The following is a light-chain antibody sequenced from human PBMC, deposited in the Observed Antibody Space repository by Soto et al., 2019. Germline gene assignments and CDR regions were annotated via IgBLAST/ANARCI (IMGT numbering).Light chain of an antibody. CDR2: DAS. J-gene: IGKJ1*01. CDR3: QQYGSSGT. Sequence: PATLSLSPGERATLSCRASQSVRRSLAWYQQHAGQAPRLLIYDASNRATGIPDRFSGSGSGTDFTLTISRLEPEDFAVYYCQQYGSSGTFGQGTKVDIK. CDR1: QSVRRS. V-gene: IGKV3-20*01.